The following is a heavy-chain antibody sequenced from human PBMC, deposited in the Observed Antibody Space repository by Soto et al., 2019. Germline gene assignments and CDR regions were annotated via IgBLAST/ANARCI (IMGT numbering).Heavy chain of an antibody. CDR3: VTDPQRNYY. CDR1: GYDFSSYG. CDR2: ISASNGNR. Sequence: QVQLVQSGAEVMKPGASVKVSCKASGYDFSSYGISWVRQAPGQGLEWMGWISASNGNRDYAQQFQGRVTMTSDTSRTTAYMELRSLRSDDTAVYYCVTDPQRNYYWGQGTLVNVSS. V-gene: IGHV1-18*04. D-gene: IGHD2-2*01. J-gene: IGHJ4*02.